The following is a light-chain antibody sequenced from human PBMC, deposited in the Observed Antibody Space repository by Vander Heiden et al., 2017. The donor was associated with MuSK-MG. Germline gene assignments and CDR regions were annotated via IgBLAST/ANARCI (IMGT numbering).Light chain of an antibody. Sequence: DIQMTQSPSSLSASVGDRVTITCRASQSISSYLNWYQQKPGKAPKLLIYAASSLQSGVPSRFSGSGSGTDFTLTISRLQPEDFATYYCQQRDSTPFPFGQGTLLEIK. CDR2: AAS. V-gene: IGKV1-39*01. CDR1: QSISSY. CDR3: QQRDSTPFP. J-gene: IGKJ5*01.